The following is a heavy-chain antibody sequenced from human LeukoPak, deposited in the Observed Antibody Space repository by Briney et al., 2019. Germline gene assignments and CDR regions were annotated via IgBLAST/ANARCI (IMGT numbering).Heavy chain of an antibody. CDR3: TTGPRDVDTAVADY. CDR1: GFTFSNAW. V-gene: IGHV3-15*01. Sequence: GGSLRLSCAASGFTFSNAWMSWVRQAPGKGLEWVGRIKSKTDGGTTDYAAPVKGRFTISRDDSKNTLYLQMNSLKTEDTAVYYCTTGPRDVDTAVADYWGQGTLVTVSS. CDR2: IKSKTDGGTT. J-gene: IGHJ4*02. D-gene: IGHD5-18*01.